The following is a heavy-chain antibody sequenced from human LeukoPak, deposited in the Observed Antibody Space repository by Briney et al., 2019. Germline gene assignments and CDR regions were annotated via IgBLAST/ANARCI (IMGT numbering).Heavy chain of an antibody. CDR2: IYPSGNT. V-gene: IGHV4-4*07. CDR3: ARRARGLRLLWFGEATYYMDV. D-gene: IGHD3-10*01. CDR1: GGSFSSYF. Sequence: PSETLSLTCSVSGGSFSSYFWSWVRQPAGKGLEWIGRIYPSGNTNYNPSLKSRVTLSVDTLKTQFSLRLSSVTAADTAVYYCARRARGLRLLWFGEATYYMDVWGKGTTVTISS. J-gene: IGHJ6*03.